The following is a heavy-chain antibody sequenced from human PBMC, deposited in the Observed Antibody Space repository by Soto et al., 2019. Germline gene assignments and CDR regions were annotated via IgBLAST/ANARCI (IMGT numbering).Heavy chain of an antibody. J-gene: IGHJ4*02. CDR2: IDWDDDK. CDR3: ARGVDILFDY. D-gene: IGHD2-2*03. V-gene: IGHV2-70*11. CDR1: GFSLSTNGMC. Sequence: SGPTLVNPTQTLTLTCTFSGFSLSTNGMCENWIRQPPGKALEWLARIDWDDDKYYSTSLKTRLTISKDTSKNQVVLTMTNMDPLDTATYYCARGVDILFDYWGQGTLVTVSS.